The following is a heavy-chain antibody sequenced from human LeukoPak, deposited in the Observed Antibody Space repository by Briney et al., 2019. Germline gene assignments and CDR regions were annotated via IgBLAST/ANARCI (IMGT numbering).Heavy chain of an antibody. CDR3: TRASRGVVVVAATAY. CDR1: GFTFGDYA. Sequence: GRSLRLSCTASGFTFGDYAMSWFRQAPGKGLAWVGFIRSKAYGGTTEYAASVKGRFTISRDDSKSIAYLQMNSLKTEDTAVYYCTRASRGVVVVAATAYWGQGTLVTVSS. D-gene: IGHD2-15*01. J-gene: IGHJ4*02. CDR2: IRSKAYGGTT. V-gene: IGHV3-49*03.